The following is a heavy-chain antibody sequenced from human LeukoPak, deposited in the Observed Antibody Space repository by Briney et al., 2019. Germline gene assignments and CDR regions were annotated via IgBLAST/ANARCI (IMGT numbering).Heavy chain of an antibody. J-gene: IGHJ4*02. CDR1: GFTFSSYW. D-gene: IGHD5-18*01. CDR2: ISYDGSNK. Sequence: PGGSLRLSCAASGFTFSSYWMSWVRQAPGKGLEWVAIISYDGSNKYYADSVKGRFTISRDNSKNTLFLQMNSLRAEDTAVYYCAKDRTSVHLWLSDLDYWGQGTLVTVSS. V-gene: IGHV3-30*18. CDR3: AKDRTSVHLWLSDLDY.